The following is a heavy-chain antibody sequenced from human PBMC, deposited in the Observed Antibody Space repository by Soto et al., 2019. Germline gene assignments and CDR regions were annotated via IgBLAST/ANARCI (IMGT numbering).Heavy chain of an antibody. D-gene: IGHD3-22*01. Sequence: ASVKVSCKASGYTFTSYAMHWVRQAPGQRLEWMGWINAGNGNTKYSQKIQGRVTITRDTSASTAYMELSSLRSEDTSVYYCARDYPPDSSGYFRAFDIWGQGTMVTVSS. CDR1: GYTFTSYA. J-gene: IGHJ3*02. V-gene: IGHV1-3*01. CDR3: ARDYPPDSSGYFRAFDI. CDR2: INAGNGNT.